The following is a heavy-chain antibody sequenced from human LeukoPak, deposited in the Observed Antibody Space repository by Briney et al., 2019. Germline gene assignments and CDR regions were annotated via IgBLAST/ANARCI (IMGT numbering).Heavy chain of an antibody. Sequence: GGSLRLSCAASGFTFSSYDMHWVRHATGKGLEWVSAICTAGDTYYPGSVKGRFTISRENAKNSLYLQMNSLRAGDTAVYYCARDVALVGMDVWGQGTTVTVSS. V-gene: IGHV3-13*01. CDR2: ICTAGDT. D-gene: IGHD2-21*01. CDR3: ARDVALVGMDV. CDR1: GFTFSSYD. J-gene: IGHJ6*02.